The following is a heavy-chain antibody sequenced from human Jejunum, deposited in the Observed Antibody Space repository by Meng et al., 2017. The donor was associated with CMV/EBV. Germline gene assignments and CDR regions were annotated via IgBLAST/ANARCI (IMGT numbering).Heavy chain of an antibody. J-gene: IGHJ4*02. CDR3: ARGYYDRFFDY. D-gene: IGHD3-22*01. CDR1: ESPFADSF. Sequence: SCLASESPFADSFLPWVRHAPGQGLRWMGRINPDSGVTNYAHNFQGRVAMTRDTSIGAAYMELSRLKSDDTAVYYCARGYYDRFFDYWGQGTLVTVSS. CDR2: INPDSGVT. V-gene: IGHV1-2*06.